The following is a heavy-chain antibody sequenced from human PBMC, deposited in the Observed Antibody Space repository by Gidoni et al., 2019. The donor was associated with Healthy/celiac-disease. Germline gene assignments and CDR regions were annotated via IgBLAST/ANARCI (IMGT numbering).Heavy chain of an antibody. D-gene: IGHD2-15*01. CDR2: INHSGST. Sequence: QVQLQQWGAGLLQPSETLSLTCAVSGGSFSGYYWSWIRQPPGKGLEWIGEINHSGSTNYNPSLKSRVTISVDTSKNQFSLKLSSVTAADTAVYYCARALRDIVVVVAAIFDYWGQGTLVTVSS. J-gene: IGHJ4*02. CDR3: ARALRDIVVVVAAIFDY. CDR1: GGSFSGYY. V-gene: IGHV4-34*01.